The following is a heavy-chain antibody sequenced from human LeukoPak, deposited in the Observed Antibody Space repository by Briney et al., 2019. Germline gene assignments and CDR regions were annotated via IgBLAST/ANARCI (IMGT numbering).Heavy chain of an antibody. D-gene: IGHD4-17*01. Sequence: ASVKVSCKASGGTFSSYAISWVRQAPGQGLEWMGWISAYNGNTNYAQKLQGRVTMTTDTSTSTAYMELRSLRSDDTAVYYCAREENDGDYVAYWGQGTLVTVSS. CDR1: GGTFSSYA. V-gene: IGHV1-18*01. CDR2: ISAYNGNT. CDR3: AREENDGDYVAY. J-gene: IGHJ4*02.